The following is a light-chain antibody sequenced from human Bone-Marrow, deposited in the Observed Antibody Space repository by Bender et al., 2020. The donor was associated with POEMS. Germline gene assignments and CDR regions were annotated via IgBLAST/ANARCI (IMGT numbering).Light chain of an antibody. V-gene: IGLV3-21*02. CDR2: DDS. Sequence: SYVLTQSPSVSVAPGQTATITCEGSNIGTKSVHWYQQKPGQAPVLVICDDSDRPSGIPERFSGSNSGNTATLTIGRVEAGDEADYYCQVWDSGSDHRAFGGGTKLTVL. J-gene: IGLJ3*02. CDR1: NIGTKS. CDR3: QVWDSGSDHRA.